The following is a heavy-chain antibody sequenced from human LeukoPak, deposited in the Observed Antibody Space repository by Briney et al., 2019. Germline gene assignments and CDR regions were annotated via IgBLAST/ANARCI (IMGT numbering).Heavy chain of an antibody. Sequence: ASVKVSCKASGYTFTGYYMHWVRQAPGQGLEWMGWINPDSGGTNYAQKFQGRVTMTRDTSISTAYMELSRLRSDDTAVYYCARDKYSYGTYNWFDPWGQGTLVTVSS. CDR1: GYTFTGYY. J-gene: IGHJ5*02. CDR2: INPDSGGT. CDR3: ARDKYSYGTYNWFDP. V-gene: IGHV1-2*02. D-gene: IGHD5-18*01.